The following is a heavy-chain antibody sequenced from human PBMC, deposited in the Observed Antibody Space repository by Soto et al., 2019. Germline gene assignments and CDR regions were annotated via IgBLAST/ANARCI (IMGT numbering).Heavy chain of an antibody. J-gene: IGHJ4*02. CDR2: INHSGST. V-gene: IGHV4-34*01. Sequence: QVQLQQWGAGLLKPSETLSLTCAVYGGSFSGYYWSWIRQPPGKGLEWIGEINHSGSTNYNPSLKSRVTISLDASKNQFSRKLSSVTAADTAVYYCARSFRWGSRPKGFDYSGQGPLVTVSS. CDR3: ARSFRWGSRPKGFDY. D-gene: IGHD3-16*01. CDR1: GGSFSGYY.